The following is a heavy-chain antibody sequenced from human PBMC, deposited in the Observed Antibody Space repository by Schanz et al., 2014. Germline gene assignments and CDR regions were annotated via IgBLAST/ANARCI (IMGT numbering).Heavy chain of an antibody. J-gene: IGHJ6*02. D-gene: IGHD1-1*01. V-gene: IGHV1-2*02. Sequence: QVQLVQSGAEVKKPGASVKVSCKASGYTFTGYYMHWVRQAPGQGLEGIGWINPNSGYTNYEQKFQGKVTMTRDTSTSTAYMELSRLRSDDTAIYYCARDGHNSKWNSYYYYGMDVWGQGTTVTVSS. CDR1: GYTFTGYY. CDR2: INPNSGYT. CDR3: ARDGHNSKWNSYYYYGMDV.